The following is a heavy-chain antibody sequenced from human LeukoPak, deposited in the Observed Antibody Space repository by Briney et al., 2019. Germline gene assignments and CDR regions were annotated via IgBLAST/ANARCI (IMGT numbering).Heavy chain of an antibody. CDR1: GYTFTGYY. V-gene: IGHV1-2*02. CDR3: ARSPLAAAAGTPFDY. J-gene: IGHJ4*02. Sequence: ASVKVSCKASGYTFTGYYMHWVRQAPGQGLEWMGWINPNSGGTNYAQKFQGRVTMTRDTSISTAYMELSRLRSDDTAVYYCARSPLAAAAGTPFDYWGQGTLVTVSS. CDR2: INPNSGGT. D-gene: IGHD6-13*01.